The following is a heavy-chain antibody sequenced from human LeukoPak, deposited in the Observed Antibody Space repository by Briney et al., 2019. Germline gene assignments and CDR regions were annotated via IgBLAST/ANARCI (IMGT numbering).Heavy chain of an antibody. Sequence: PGGSLRLSCAVSGFTVSSNYMSWVRQAPGKGLEWVSVIYSGGSTYYADSVKGRITISRDNSKNTLYLQMKSLRAEDTAVYYCAREDSVGSYYYWGQGTLVTVSS. CDR1: GFTVSSNY. J-gene: IGHJ4*02. V-gene: IGHV3-66*01. D-gene: IGHD1-26*01. CDR2: IYSGGST. CDR3: AREDSVGSYYY.